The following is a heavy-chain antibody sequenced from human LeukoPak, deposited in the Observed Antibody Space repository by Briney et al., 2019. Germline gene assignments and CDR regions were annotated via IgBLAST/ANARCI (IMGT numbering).Heavy chain of an antibody. V-gene: IGHV1-2*02. CDR2: INPNSGGT. CDR1: GYTFTGYY. D-gene: IGHD2-2*01. Sequence: ASVKVSCKASGYTFTGYYMHWVRQAPGQGLEWMGWINPNSGGTNYAQKFQGRVTMTRDTSISTAYMELSRLRSDDTAVYYCARDGGLFVVVPAAHLDYWGQGTLVTVSS. CDR3: ARDGGLFVVVPAAHLDY. J-gene: IGHJ4*02.